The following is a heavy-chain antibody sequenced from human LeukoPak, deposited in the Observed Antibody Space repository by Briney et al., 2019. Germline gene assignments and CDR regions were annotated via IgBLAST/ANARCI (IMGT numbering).Heavy chain of an antibody. CDR1: GGSISSSSYY. Sequence: SETLSLTCTVSGGSISSSSYYWGWIRQPPGKGLEWIGSIYYSGSTYYNPSLKSRVTISVDTSKNQFSLKLSSVTAADTAVYYCARHEYSCGYGGRYYYYGMDVWGQGTTVTVSS. D-gene: IGHD5-18*01. CDR3: ARHEYSCGYGGRYYYYGMDV. V-gene: IGHV4-39*01. CDR2: IYYSGST. J-gene: IGHJ6*02.